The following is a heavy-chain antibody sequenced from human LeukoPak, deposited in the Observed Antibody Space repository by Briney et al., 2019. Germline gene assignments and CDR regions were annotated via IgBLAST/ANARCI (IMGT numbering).Heavy chain of an antibody. V-gene: IGHV3-21*01. D-gene: IGHD5-24*01. CDR1: EFTFSSYH. J-gene: IGHJ5*02. Sequence: GGSLRLSCAASEFTFSSYHMNWVRQAPGKGLEWVSFISSSTSYIYYADSVKGRFTTSRDNAKNSLYLQMTSLRGEDTAVYYWARRPLGGYNSAWFDLWGQGTLVTVSS. CDR2: ISSSTSYI. CDR3: ARRPLGGYNSAWFDL.